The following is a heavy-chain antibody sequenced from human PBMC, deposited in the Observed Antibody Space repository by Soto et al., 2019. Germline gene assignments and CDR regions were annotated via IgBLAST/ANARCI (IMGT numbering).Heavy chain of an antibody. Sequence: GGSLRLSCAASGFRFDDCAMHLVRQAPGKGLEWVSCISWNSDSVGYTDSAKGRFTISRDNAKNSVYLQMNSLRPEDTAFYYCAKETQANLGIGGFEHWCQGVLVTASS. J-gene: IGHJ4*02. CDR2: ISWNSDSV. D-gene: IGHD3-16*01. CDR3: AKETQANLGIGGFEH. CDR1: GFRFDDCA. V-gene: IGHV3-9*01.